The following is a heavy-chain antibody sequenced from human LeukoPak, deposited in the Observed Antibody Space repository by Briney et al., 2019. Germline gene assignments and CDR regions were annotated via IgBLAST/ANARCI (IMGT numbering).Heavy chain of an antibody. D-gene: IGHD3-3*01. V-gene: IGHV3-21*01. J-gene: IGHJ4*02. CDR2: ISSSSSYI. CDR1: GFTFSTYT. CDR3: ARLGIFGVVTNFDY. Sequence: GGSLRLSCVVPGFTFSTYTMNWVRQAPGKGLGWVSSISSSSSYIYYADSVKGRFTISRDNAKNSLYLQMNSLRAEDTAVYYCARLGIFGVVTNFDYWGQGTLVTVSS.